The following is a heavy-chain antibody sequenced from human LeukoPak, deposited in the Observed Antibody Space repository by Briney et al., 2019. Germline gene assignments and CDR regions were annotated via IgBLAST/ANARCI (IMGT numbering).Heavy chain of an antibody. CDR1: GFTFSSCS. CDR2: ISSSSRYI. D-gene: IGHD6-19*01. CDR3: ASDSGGGSGWYVDDI. Sequence: GLCLRVSCAASGFTFSSCSMNGVRQAAAKEREGVSSISSSSRYIYYADSVKGRFTISRDNAKNSVYLEMKSRRAQDQAVYLLASDSGGGSGWYVDDIWGQGTMVTVSS. V-gene: IGHV3-21*01. J-gene: IGHJ3*02.